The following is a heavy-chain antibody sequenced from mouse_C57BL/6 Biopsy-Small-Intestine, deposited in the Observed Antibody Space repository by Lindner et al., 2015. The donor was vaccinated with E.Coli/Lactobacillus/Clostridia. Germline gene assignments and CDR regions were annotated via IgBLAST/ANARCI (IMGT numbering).Heavy chain of an antibody. Sequence: VQLQESGPELVKPGASVKISCKASGYVFCTSWMNWVKQRPGKGLEWIGRIYPGDGNTNYNGKFKGKVTLTADKSSSTAYMQLSSLTSEDSAVYFCARSAYGDYYFYAMDYWGQGTSVTVSS. J-gene: IGHJ4*01. CDR3: ARSAYGDYYFYAMDY. V-gene: IGHV1-82*01. D-gene: IGHD2-13*01. CDR2: IYPGDGNT. CDR1: GYVFCTSW.